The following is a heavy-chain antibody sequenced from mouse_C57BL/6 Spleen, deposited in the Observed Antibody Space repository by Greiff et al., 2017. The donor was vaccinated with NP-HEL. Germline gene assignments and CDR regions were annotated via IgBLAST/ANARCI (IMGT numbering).Heavy chain of an antibody. V-gene: IGHV1-81*01. CDR2: IYPRSGNT. J-gene: IGHJ4*01. Sequence: QVQLQQSGAELARPGASVKLSCKASGYTFTSYGISWVKQRTGQGLEWIGEIYPRSGNTYYNEKFKGKATLTADKSSSTAYMEIRSLTSEDSAVYFCARSSGPYAMDYWGQGTSVTVSS. D-gene: IGHD6-1*01. CDR3: ARSSGPYAMDY. CDR1: GYTFTSYG.